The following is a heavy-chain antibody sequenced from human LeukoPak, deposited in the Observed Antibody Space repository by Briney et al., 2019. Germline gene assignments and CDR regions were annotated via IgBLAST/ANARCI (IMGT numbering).Heavy chain of an antibody. V-gene: IGHV3-7*04. Sequence: GGSLRLSCAASGFTFSRYWMSWVRQAPGKGLEWVANIKEDGSEKYYVDSVKGRFTISRDNAKNSLFLQMNSPRAEETAVYYCARGEYYYDGGYWGQGTLVTVSS. CDR2: IKEDGSEK. D-gene: IGHD3-22*01. CDR1: GFTFSRYW. CDR3: ARGEYYYDGGY. J-gene: IGHJ4*02.